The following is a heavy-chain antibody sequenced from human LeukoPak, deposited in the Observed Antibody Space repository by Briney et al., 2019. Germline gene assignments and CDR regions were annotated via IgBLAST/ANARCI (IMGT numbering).Heavy chain of an antibody. CDR2: ISYSGST. CDR3: ARDSHSLRWYL. V-gene: IGHV4-59*01. D-gene: IGHD3-10*01. CDR1: GGSFSDFH. J-gene: IGHJ2*01. Sequence: SETLSLTCCVSGGSFSDFHWSWLRQPPGKGLEWIGYISYSGSTSYSPSLKGRVTISMDTSKNQFSLKLISVTAADTAVYYCARDSHSLRWYLWGRGTLVTVSS.